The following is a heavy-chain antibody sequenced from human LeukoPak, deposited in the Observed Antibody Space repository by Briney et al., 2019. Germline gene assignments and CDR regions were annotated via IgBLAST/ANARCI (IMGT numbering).Heavy chain of an antibody. D-gene: IGHD4-17*01. CDR2: IYYSGST. J-gene: IGHJ3*02. V-gene: IGHV4-39*07. CDR3: ARYGLATVRLDI. Sequence: SETLSLTCTVSGGSISSSSYYWGWIRQPPGKGLEWIGSIYYSGSTYYNPSLKSRVTISVDTSKNQFSLKLSSVTAADTAVYYCARYGLATVRLDIWGQGTMVTVSS. CDR1: GGSISSSSYY.